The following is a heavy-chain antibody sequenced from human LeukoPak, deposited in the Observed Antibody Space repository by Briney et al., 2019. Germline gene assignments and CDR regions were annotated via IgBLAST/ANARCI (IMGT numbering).Heavy chain of an antibody. Sequence: GGSLRLSCAASGFSVSSNYMSWVRQTPGKGLEWVSYISSSGSTIYYADSVKGRFTISRDNAKNSLYLQMNSLRAEDTAVYYCAELGITMIGGVWGKGTTVTISS. CDR3: AELGITMIGGV. J-gene: IGHJ6*04. V-gene: IGHV3-11*04. CDR2: ISSSGSTI. CDR1: GFSVSSNY. D-gene: IGHD3-10*02.